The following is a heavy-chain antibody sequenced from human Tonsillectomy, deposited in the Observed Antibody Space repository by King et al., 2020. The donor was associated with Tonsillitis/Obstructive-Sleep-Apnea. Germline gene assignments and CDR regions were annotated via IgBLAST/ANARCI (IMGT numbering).Heavy chain of an antibody. V-gene: IGHV3-7*03. D-gene: IGHD3-9*01. CDR1: GFTFSNYW. CDR3: ARDRYFDWLRDGYYFDY. Sequence: VQLVESGGGLVQPGGSLRLSCAASGFTFSNYWMSWVRQAPGKGLEWVANIKEDGSEKYYVDSVKGRFTISRDNAKHSLYLQINSLRAEDTAVYYCARDRYFDWLRDGYYFDYWGQGTLVTVSS. J-gene: IGHJ4*02. CDR2: IKEDGSEK.